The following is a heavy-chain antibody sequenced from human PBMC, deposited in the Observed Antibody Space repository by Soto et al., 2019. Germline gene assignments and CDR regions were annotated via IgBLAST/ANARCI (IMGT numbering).Heavy chain of an antibody. V-gene: IGHV1-69*06. CDR3: ARERGYSSSSHADY. J-gene: IGHJ4*02. CDR2: IIPIFGTA. D-gene: IGHD6-6*01. Sequence: GASVKVSCKASGGTFSSYAISCVRQAPGQGLEWMGGIIPIFGTANYTQKFQGRVTITADKSTSTAYMELSSLRSEDTAVYYCARERGYSSSSHADYWGQGTLVTVSS. CDR1: GGTFSSYA.